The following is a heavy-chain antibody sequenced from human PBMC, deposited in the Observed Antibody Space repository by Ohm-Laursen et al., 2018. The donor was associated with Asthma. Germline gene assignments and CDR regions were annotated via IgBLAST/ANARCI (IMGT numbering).Heavy chain of an antibody. J-gene: IGHJ5*02. CDR3: ARVFTWSEGWFDP. Sequence: SLRLSCAASKFTFSNHWMNWVRQAPGKGLEWVANINPDGRETRHVDSVKGRFTISRDNAKDSLSLQMNSLRSEDTALYYCARVFTWSEGWFDPWGQGTLVTVSS. V-gene: IGHV3-7*03. CDR1: KFTFSNHW. CDR2: INPDGRET. D-gene: IGHD3-3*01.